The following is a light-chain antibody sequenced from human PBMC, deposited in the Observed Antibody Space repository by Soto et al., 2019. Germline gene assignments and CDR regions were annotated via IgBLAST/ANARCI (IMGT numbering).Light chain of an antibody. CDR1: QGIRTY. CDR2: AAS. CDR3: QHLNNFPLT. V-gene: IGKV1-9*01. J-gene: IGKJ4*01. Sequence: DIQLTQSPSFLSASVGDRVTITCRASQGIRTYLAWYQQKPGKVPNLLVYAASTLQSGVPSRFSGSGSGTEFTLAIRSLEPEDFASYYWQHLNNFPLTFGGGNKVEI.